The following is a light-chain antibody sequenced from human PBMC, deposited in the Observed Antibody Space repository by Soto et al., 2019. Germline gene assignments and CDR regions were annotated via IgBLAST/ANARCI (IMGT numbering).Light chain of an antibody. V-gene: IGKV3-11*01. CDR2: DAS. CDR3: QNSSGFP. CDR1: QSFSNY. J-gene: IGKJ3*01. Sequence: EIVLTQSPATLSLSPGEIATLSCRASQSFSNYLAWYQQKPGQAPMLLIHDASHIATGIPARFSGSGSGTAFPLTITRLEPEDFALYYCQNSSGFPLGPGTKVDIK.